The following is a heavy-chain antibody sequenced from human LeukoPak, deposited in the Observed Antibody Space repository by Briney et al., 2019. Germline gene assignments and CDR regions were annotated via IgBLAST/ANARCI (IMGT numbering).Heavy chain of an antibody. V-gene: IGHV3-30*04. CDR3: ARDYYDSSGYYSHTSEAFDI. J-gene: IGHJ3*02. D-gene: IGHD3-22*01. CDR1: GFTFSSYA. Sequence: PGGSLRLSCAASGFTFSSYAMHWVRQAPGKGLEWVAVISYDGSNKYYADSVKGRFTISRDNSKNTLYLQMNSLRAEDTAVYYCARDYYDSSGYYSHTSEAFDIWGQGTMVTVSS. CDR2: ISYDGSNK.